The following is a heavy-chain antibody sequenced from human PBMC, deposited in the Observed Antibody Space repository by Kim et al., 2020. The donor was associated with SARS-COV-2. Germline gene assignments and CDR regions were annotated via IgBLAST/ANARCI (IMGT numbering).Heavy chain of an antibody. CDR3: ARAYDSSGYSFDY. CDR2: IIPIFGTA. CDR1: GGTFSSYA. J-gene: IGHJ4*02. V-gene: IGHV1-69*13. D-gene: IGHD3-22*01. Sequence: SVKVSCKASGGTFSSYAISWVRQAPGQGLEWMGGIIPIFGTANYAQKFQGRVTITADESTSTAHMELSSLRSEDTAVYYCARAYDSSGYSFDYWGQGTLVTVSS.